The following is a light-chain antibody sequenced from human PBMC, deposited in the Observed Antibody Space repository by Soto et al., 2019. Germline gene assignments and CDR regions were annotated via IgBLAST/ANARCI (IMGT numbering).Light chain of an antibody. Sequence: QSALTQPASVSGSPGQSITISCTGTSSDVGAYDFVSWYQQHPDKAPKLTIYEVSNRPSGVSNRFSGSKSVNTATLPISGLQAEDEADYYCSSYTSSSTRVFGTGTKVTVL. CDR3: SSYTSSSTRV. CDR1: SSDVGAYDF. J-gene: IGLJ1*01. V-gene: IGLV2-14*03. CDR2: EVS.